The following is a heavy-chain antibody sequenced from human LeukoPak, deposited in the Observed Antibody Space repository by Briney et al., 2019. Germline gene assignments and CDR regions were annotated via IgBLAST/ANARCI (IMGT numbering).Heavy chain of an antibody. D-gene: IGHD1-1*01. V-gene: IGHV3-33*01. Sequence: GGSLRLSCAASGFTFSSYVMHWVRQAPGKGLEWVAVIWYDGSNKYSADSVKGRFITSRDNSKNMLYLQMNSLRAEDTAVYYCAREGIGTNSKYLDYWGQGTLVTVSS. CDR2: IWYDGSNK. J-gene: IGHJ4*02. CDR3: AREGIGTNSKYLDY. CDR1: GFTFSSYV.